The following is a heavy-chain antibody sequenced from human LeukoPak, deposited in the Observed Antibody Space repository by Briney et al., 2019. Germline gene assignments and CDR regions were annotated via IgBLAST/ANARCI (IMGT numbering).Heavy chain of an antibody. CDR3: ARGQHLKNYGMDV. Sequence: PSETLSLTCTVSGGSISSYYWSWIRQPPGKGLEWIGYIYYSGSTNYNPSLKSRVTISVETSKNQFSLRLSSVTAADTAVYYCARGQHLKNYGMDVWGQGTTVTVSS. D-gene: IGHD6-13*01. V-gene: IGHV4-59*01. J-gene: IGHJ6*02. CDR2: IYYSGST. CDR1: GGSISSYY.